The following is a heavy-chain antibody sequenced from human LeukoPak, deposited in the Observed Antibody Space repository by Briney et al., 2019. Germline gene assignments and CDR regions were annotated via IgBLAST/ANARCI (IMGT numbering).Heavy chain of an antibody. D-gene: IGHD6-13*01. CDR3: ARGGGRVGSIAAATCDY. V-gene: IGHV1-8*01. CDR2: MNPNSGNT. CDR1: GYTFTSYD. Sequence: ASVKVSCKASGYTFTSYDINWVRQATGQGLEWMGWMNPNSGNTGYAQKFQGRVTMTRNTSISTAYMELSSLRSEDTAVYYCARGGGRVGSIAAATCDYWGQGTLVTVSS. J-gene: IGHJ4*02.